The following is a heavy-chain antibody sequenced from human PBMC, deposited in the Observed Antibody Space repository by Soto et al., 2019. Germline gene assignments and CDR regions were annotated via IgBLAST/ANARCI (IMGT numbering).Heavy chain of an antibody. Sequence: EVQLVESGGGLVQPGGSLRLSCAASGFTFSNYWMYWVRQAPGKGLVWVSRINSDGSRTSYADSVKGRFTISRDNAKNTLYLQMNSLRAEDTAVYYSARDEWGIDAYYDFSPGMDVWGQGTTVTVSS. J-gene: IGHJ6*01. CDR2: INSDGSRT. CDR3: ARDEWGIDAYYDFSPGMDV. CDR1: GFTFSNYW. D-gene: IGHD3-3*01. V-gene: IGHV3-74*01.